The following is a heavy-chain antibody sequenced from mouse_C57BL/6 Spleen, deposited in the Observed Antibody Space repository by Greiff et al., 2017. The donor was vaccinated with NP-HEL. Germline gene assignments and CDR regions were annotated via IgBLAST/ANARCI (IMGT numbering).Heavy chain of an antibody. Sequence: EVQLVESGGGLVQPKGSLKLSCAASGFSFNTYAMNWVRQAPGQGLEWVARIRSKSNNYATYYADSVKDRFTISRDDSESMLYLQMNNLKTEDTARYYCVRHEDYGRDYYAMDYWGQGTSVTVSS. CDR2: IRSKSNNYAT. J-gene: IGHJ4*01. D-gene: IGHD2-4*01. CDR1: GFSFNTYA. V-gene: IGHV10-1*01. CDR3: VRHEDYGRDYYAMDY.